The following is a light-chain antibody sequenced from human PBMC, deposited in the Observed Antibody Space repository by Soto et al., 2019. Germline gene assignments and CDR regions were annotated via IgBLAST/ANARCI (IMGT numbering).Light chain of an antibody. V-gene: IGKV3-15*01. CDR1: QSVSSD. Sequence: DIVLTQSPGTLSLSPGERATLSCRASQSVSSDLAWYQQKPGQAPRLLIYGASTRATGIPARFSGSGSVTEFTLTISSLQSEDFAVYYCQQYNNWPLTFGGGTKVDIK. CDR2: GAS. J-gene: IGKJ4*01. CDR3: QQYNNWPLT.